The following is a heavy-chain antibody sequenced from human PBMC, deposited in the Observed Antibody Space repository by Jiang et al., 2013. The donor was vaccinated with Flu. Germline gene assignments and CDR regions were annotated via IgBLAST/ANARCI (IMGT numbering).Heavy chain of an antibody. J-gene: IGHJ4*02. D-gene: IGHD1-1*01. Sequence: LVQPGGSLRLSCSASGFTFSNSWMTWVRQAPGRGLEWVANLKQDGSEKYYVDSVKGRFTISRDNAKNSLYLQMNSLRVEDTAIYYCARDAWNSFDYWGQGTLVTVAS. CDR2: LKQDGSEK. V-gene: IGHV3-7*01. CDR1: GFTFSNSW. CDR3: ARDAWNSFDY.